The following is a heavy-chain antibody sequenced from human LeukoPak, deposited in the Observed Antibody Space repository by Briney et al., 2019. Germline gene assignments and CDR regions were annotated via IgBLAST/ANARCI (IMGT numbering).Heavy chain of an antibody. Sequence: PSETLSLTCTVSGGSISGYYWSWIRQPAGKGLEWIGSLYYSGSTYYNPSLKSRVTVLVDTSKNQFSLKLSSVTAADTAVYYCARGPNSSGWYGGADYFDYWGQGTLVTVSS. CDR3: ARGPNSSGWYGGADYFDY. CDR2: LYYSGST. CDR1: GGSISGYY. V-gene: IGHV4-4*07. J-gene: IGHJ4*02. D-gene: IGHD6-19*01.